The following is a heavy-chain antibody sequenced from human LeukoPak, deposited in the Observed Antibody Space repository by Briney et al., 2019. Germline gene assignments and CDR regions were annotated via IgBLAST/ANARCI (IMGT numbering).Heavy chain of an antibody. CDR1: GGSISSSSYY. CDR3: ARSLYSSNWYAFDY. CDR2: IYYSGGT. Sequence: SETLSLTCTVSGGSISSSSYYWSWIRQPPGKGLEWIGNIYYSGGTNYNPSLKSRVTISVDTSKNQFSLKLSSVTAPDTAVYYCARSLYSSNWYAFDYWGQGTLVTVSS. D-gene: IGHD6-13*01. J-gene: IGHJ4*02. V-gene: IGHV4-61*01.